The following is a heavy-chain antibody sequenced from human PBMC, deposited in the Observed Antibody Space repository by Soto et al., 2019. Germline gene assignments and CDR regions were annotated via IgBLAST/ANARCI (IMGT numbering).Heavy chain of an antibody. D-gene: IGHD6-19*01. V-gene: IGHV3-53*01. CDR2: IYSGGST. CDR1: GFTVSSNY. Sequence: EVPLVESGGGLIQPGGSLRLSCAASGFTVSSNYMSWVRQAPGKGLEWVSVIYSGGSTDYADPVKGRFTISRDNSKNTLYLQMNSLRAEDTAVYYCARDKGSSGWYEVYGMDVWGQGTTVTVSS. CDR3: ARDKGSSGWYEVYGMDV. J-gene: IGHJ6*02.